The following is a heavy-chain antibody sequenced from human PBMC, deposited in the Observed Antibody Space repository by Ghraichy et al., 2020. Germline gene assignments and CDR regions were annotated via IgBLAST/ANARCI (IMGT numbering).Heavy chain of an antibody. V-gene: IGHV3-21*01. D-gene: IGHD1-26*01. CDR3: TRTPGTYWFFDL. CDR2: ISAGSSYI. J-gene: IGHJ2*01. CDR1: GFSFSTHS. Sequence: GGSLRLSCAASGFSFSTHSMNWVRQAPGKGLEWVSSISAGSSYIYYADSVKGRFTISRDNAKNSLFLQMNSLRAGDTAVYYCTRTPGTYWFFDLWGRGTLVTVSS.